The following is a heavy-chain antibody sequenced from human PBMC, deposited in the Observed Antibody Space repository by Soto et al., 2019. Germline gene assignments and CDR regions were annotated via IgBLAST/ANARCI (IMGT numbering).Heavy chain of an antibody. Sequence: QVQLVQSGAEVKKPGSSVKVSCKASGGTFSSYTISWVRQAPGQGLEWMGRIIPILGIANYAQKFQGRVTITADKSTSTASMELSSLRSEDTAVYYCAYGDELFDYWGQGTLVTVSS. CDR1: GGTFSSYT. J-gene: IGHJ4*02. CDR3: AYGDELFDY. V-gene: IGHV1-69*02. CDR2: IIPILGIA. D-gene: IGHD4-17*01.